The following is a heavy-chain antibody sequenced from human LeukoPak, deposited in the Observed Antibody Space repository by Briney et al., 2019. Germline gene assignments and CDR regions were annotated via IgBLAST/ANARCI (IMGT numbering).Heavy chain of an antibody. CDR1: GYTFTSYA. CDR3: ARAMILDIVATIFVLDY. Sequence: ASVKVSCKASGYTFTSYAMHWVRQAPGQRLEWMGWINAGNGNTKYSQKFQGRVTITRDTSASTAYMELSSLRSEDTAVYYCARAMILDIVATIFVLDYWGQGTLVTVSS. D-gene: IGHD5-12*01. J-gene: IGHJ4*02. V-gene: IGHV1-3*01. CDR2: INAGNGNT.